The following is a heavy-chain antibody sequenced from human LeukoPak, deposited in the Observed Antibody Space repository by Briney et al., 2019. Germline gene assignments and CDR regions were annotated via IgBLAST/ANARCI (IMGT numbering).Heavy chain of an antibody. Sequence: PGGSLRLSCAASGFTFNDYAMHWVRQAPGKGLEWVSGINWNSGSIGYADSVKGRFTISRDNAKNSLYLQMNSLRAEDTAVYYCASEYDFWSGYLESGMDVWGQGTTVTVSS. V-gene: IGHV3-9*01. D-gene: IGHD3-3*01. J-gene: IGHJ6*02. CDR3: ASEYDFWSGYLESGMDV. CDR1: GFTFNDYA. CDR2: INWNSGSI.